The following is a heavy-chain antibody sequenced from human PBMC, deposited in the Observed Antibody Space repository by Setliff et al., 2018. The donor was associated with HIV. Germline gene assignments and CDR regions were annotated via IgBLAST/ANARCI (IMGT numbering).Heavy chain of an antibody. CDR2: ITSSSSTI. D-gene: IGHD6-25*01. J-gene: IGHJ3*01. CDR3: ARGAATMAFDL. CDR1: GFTFTIYS. V-gene: IGHV3-48*01. Sequence: LRLSCAASGFTFTIYSMDWVRLAPGKGLEWVSYITSSSSTIYYADSVKGRLTISRDDAKNSLYLQMNSLRAEDTAVYYCARGAATMAFDLWGQGTMVTVSS.